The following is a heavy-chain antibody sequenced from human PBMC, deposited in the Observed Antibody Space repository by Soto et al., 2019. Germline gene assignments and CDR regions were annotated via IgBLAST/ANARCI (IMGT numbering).Heavy chain of an antibody. CDR1: GFTFSSYA. J-gene: IGHJ1*01. CDR2: ISGSGGST. CDR3: AKEGIAVAGTRGYFQY. V-gene: IGHV3-23*01. Sequence: GGSLRLSCAASGFTFSSYAMSWVRQAPGKGLEWVSAISGSGGSTYYADSVKGRFTISRDNSKNTLYLQMNSLRAEDTAVYYCAKEGIAVAGTRGYFQYWGQGTLVTVSS. D-gene: IGHD6-19*01.